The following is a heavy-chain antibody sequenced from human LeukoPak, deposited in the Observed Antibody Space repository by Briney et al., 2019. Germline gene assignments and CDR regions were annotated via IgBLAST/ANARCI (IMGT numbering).Heavy chain of an antibody. V-gene: IGHV1-46*01. CDR1: GYTFTSYY. CDR2: INPSGGGT. J-gene: IGHJ4*02. Sequence: ASVKVSCKASGYTFTSYYMHWVRRAPGQGLEWMGIINPSGGGTSYAQKFQGRVTMTRDTSISTAYMELSRLRSDDTAVYYCARDRRARLLILDYWGQGTLVTVSS. D-gene: IGHD2-21*01. CDR3: ARDRRARLLILDY.